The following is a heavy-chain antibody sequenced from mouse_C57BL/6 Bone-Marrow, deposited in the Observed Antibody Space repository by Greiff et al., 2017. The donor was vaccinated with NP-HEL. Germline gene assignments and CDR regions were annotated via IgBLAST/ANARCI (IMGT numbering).Heavy chain of an antibody. Sequence: LVESGAELARPGASVKMSCKASGYTFTSYTMHWVKQRPGQGLEWIGYINPSSGYTKYNQKFKDKATLTADKSSSTAYMQLSGLTSEDSAVYYCARSPNWDWFAYWGQGTLVTVSA. CDR2: INPSSGYT. CDR3: ARSPNWDWFAY. V-gene: IGHV1-4*01. D-gene: IGHD4-1*02. J-gene: IGHJ3*01. CDR1: GYTFTSYT.